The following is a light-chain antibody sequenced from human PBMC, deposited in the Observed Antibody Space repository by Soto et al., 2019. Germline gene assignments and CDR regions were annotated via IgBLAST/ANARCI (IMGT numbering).Light chain of an antibody. CDR1: QSVDTS. CDR2: KAS. Sequence: DIQMTQSPSTLSAPVGDRDTITCRASQSVDTSLAWYQQKPGKAPHLLIYKASSLETGDPSRFSGSGSVTEFTLTISSLQPDEVATYYCQQFYRYPWTFGQWPKVEIK. V-gene: IGKV1-5*03. J-gene: IGKJ1*01. CDR3: QQFYRYPWT.